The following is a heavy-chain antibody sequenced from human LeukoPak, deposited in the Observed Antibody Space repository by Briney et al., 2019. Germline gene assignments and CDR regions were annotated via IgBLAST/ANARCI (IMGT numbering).Heavy chain of an antibody. CDR3: ARADFWSGHPQRGDAFDI. V-gene: IGHV4-4*07. CDR2: IYTSGST. Sequence: SETLSLTCTVSGGSISSYYWSWIRQPAGKGLEWIGRIYTSGSTNYNPSFKSRVTMSVDTSKNQFSLKLSSVTAAVTAVYYCARADFWSGHPQRGDAFDIWGQGTMVTVSS. CDR1: GGSISSYY. J-gene: IGHJ3*02. D-gene: IGHD3-3*01.